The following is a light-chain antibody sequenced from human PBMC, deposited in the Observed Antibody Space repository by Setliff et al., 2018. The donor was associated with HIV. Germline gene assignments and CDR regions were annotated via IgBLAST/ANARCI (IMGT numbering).Light chain of an antibody. CDR2: DVS. V-gene: IGLV2-14*01. J-gene: IGLJ1*01. CDR1: SSDVGGYNY. Sequence: QPALTQPASVSGSPGQSITISCTGTSSDVGGYNYVSWYRQHPGKAPKLMIYDVSNRPSGVSNRFSGSKSGNTASLTISGLQAEDEADYYCSSYTSSSTSYVFGTGTKVTVL. CDR3: SSYTSSSTSYV.